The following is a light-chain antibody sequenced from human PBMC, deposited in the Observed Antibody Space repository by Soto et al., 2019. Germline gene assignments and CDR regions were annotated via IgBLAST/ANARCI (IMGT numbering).Light chain of an antibody. J-gene: IGKJ4*01. Sequence: VLTQSPATLSLSPGERATLSCRASQTVSRYLAWYQHKPGQAPRLLIYYASNRATGIPARFSGSGSGTDYTLTIRSLEPEDFAVYYCQQRSTWPLFTFGGGTKVEI. CDR2: YAS. CDR1: QTVSRY. V-gene: IGKV3-11*01. CDR3: QQRSTWPLFT.